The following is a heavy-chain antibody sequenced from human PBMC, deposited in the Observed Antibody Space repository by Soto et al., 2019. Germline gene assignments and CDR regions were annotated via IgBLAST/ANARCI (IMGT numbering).Heavy chain of an antibody. J-gene: IGHJ3*02. D-gene: IGHD2-15*01. CDR2: IYYSGST. V-gene: IGHV4-39*01. CDR1: GGSISSSSYY. Sequence: SLTCTVSGGSISSSSYYWGWIRQPPGKGLEWIGSIYYSGSTYYNPSLKSRVTISVDTSKNQFSLKLSSVTAADTAVYYCARPSPRYCSGGSCLEFPDAFDIWGQGTMVTVSS. CDR3: ARPSPRYCSGGSCLEFPDAFDI.